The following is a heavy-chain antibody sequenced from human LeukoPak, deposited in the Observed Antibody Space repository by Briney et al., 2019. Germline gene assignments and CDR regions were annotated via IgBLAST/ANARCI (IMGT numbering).Heavy chain of an antibody. J-gene: IGHJ4*02. D-gene: IGHD6-19*01. Sequence: ASETLSLTCTVSGGSISGFYWGWIRQPPGKGLEWIGFTYYSGSANYNPSLKSRVTMSVDTSKNQFSLKLSSVTAADTAFYYCARDRDSSGWFDYWGQGTLVTVSS. CDR2: TYYSGSA. CDR1: GGSISGFY. CDR3: ARDRDSSGWFDY. V-gene: IGHV4-59*01.